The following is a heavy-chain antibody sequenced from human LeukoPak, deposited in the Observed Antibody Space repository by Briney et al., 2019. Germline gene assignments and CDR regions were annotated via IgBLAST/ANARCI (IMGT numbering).Heavy chain of an antibody. J-gene: IGHJ5*02. CDR3: AKDMYGRSSEGNRFDP. D-gene: IGHD6-6*01. V-gene: IGHV1-46*01. CDR2: INPSGGHT. Sequence: GASVKVSCKPSGYTFSSYHAHWVRQAPGQGLEWMGMINPSGGHTRYSQKFQGRVTMTRDVSTSTVYMELSSLISEDTAVYYCAKDMYGRSSEGNRFDPWGQGTLVTVSS. CDR1: GYTFSSYH.